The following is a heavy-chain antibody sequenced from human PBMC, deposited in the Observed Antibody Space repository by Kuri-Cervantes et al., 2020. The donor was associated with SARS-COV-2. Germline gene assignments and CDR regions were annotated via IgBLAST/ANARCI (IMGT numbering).Heavy chain of an antibody. CDR2: IYTSGST. D-gene: IGHD2-2*01. CDR1: DGSFGGYY. Sequence: ETLSLTCAVYDGSFGGYYWSWIRQPPGKGLEWIGRIYTSGSTNYNPSLKSRVTISVDTSKNQFSLKLSSVTAADTAVYYCARGYCSSTSCYWDGDWFDPWGQGTLVTVSS. J-gene: IGHJ5*02. CDR3: ARGYCSSTSCYWDGDWFDP. V-gene: IGHV4-59*10.